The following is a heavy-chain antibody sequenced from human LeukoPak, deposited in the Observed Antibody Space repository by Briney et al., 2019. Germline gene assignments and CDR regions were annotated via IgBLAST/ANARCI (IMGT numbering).Heavy chain of an antibody. Sequence: PSETLSLTCAVFGGSIRTYYWSWIRQPPGKGLEWIGEINHSGSTNYNPSLKSRVTISVDTSKNQFSLKLSSVTAADTAVYYCARGGGSGSYYNDAFDIWGQGTMVTVSS. J-gene: IGHJ3*02. CDR2: INHSGST. CDR1: GGSIRTYY. D-gene: IGHD3-10*01. CDR3: ARGGGSGSYYNDAFDI. V-gene: IGHV4-34*01.